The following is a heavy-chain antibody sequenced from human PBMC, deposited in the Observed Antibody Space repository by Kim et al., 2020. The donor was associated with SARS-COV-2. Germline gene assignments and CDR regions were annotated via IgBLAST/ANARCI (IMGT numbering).Heavy chain of an antibody. CDR1: GGSFSGYY. D-gene: IGHD6-13*01. CDR2: INHSGST. Sequence: SETLSLTCAVYGGSFSGYYWSWIRQPPGKGLEWIGEINHSGSTNYNPSLKSRVTISVDTSKNQFSLKLSSVTAADTAVYYCARRGGIAAAGRYYYGMDVWGQGTTVTVSS. V-gene: IGHV4-34*01. CDR3: ARRGGIAAAGRYYYGMDV. J-gene: IGHJ6*02.